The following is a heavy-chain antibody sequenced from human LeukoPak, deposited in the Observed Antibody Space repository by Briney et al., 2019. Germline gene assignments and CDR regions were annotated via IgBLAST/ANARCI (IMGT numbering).Heavy chain of an antibody. V-gene: IGHV3-53*01. Sequence: TGGSLRLSCAGSGFTATTNYMSWVRQPPGKGLEWVSVIYSSGSTSYADSVKGRFTISRDSSKNTVYLQMNSLKTEDTAVYYCARARTIWGDYEYYFDYWGQGTLVTVSS. CDR1: GFTATTNY. D-gene: IGHD4-17*01. J-gene: IGHJ4*02. CDR3: ARARTIWGDYEYYFDY. CDR2: IYSSGST.